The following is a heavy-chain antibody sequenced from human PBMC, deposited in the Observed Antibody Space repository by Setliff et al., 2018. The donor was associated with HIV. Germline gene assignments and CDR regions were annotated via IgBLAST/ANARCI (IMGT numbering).Heavy chain of an antibody. CDR3: ARGVPLLPPNF. CDR2: IYYTGST. D-gene: IGHD2-21*02. CDR1: GNSFSGYH. J-gene: IGHJ4*02. Sequence: SETLSLTCNYSGNSFSGYHWNWIRQPAGKGLEWLGRIYYTGSTEYNPSLKSRLTMSMDTSERQFSLRMTSTTAADTAVYYCARGVPLLPPNFWGQGTLVTVSS. V-gene: IGHV4-4*07.